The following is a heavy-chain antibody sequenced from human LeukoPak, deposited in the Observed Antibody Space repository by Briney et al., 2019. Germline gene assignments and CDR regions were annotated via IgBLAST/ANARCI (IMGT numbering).Heavy chain of an antibody. D-gene: IGHD2-15*01. Sequence: PSETLSLTCTVSGGSINSSYYYWGWIRQPPGKGLEWIGSIYYSGSTYYNPSLKSRVTISVDTSKNQFSLKLSSVTAADTAVYYCARAEGYCSGGSCPKLVISRLGWFDPWGQGTLVTVSS. CDR2: IYYSGST. CDR1: GGSINSSYYY. J-gene: IGHJ5*02. V-gene: IGHV4-39*07. CDR3: ARAEGYCSGGSCPKLVISRLGWFDP.